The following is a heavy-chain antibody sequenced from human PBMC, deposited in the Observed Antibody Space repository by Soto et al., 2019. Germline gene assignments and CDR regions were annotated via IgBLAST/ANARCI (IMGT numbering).Heavy chain of an antibody. J-gene: IGHJ4*02. V-gene: IGHV4-61*01. CDR3: ARFHDS. CDR1: GASVNSANFH. Sequence: QVQLQESGPGLVKPSETLSLTCTVSGASVNSANFHWSWIRQPPGKGLDWIGYIFPFGKANYNPPLKSRVTISIDTSKNQFSLNLSSVTAADTAMYYCARFHDSWGPGILVTVSS. CDR2: IFPFGKA.